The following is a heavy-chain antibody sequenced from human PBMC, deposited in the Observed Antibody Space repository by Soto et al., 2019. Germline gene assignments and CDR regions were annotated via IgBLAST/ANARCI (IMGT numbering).Heavy chain of an antibody. V-gene: IGHV3-11*06. CDR3: ARDLRFSSTNYFDF. Sequence: PGGSLRLCCTASGFLFTDYYMSWIRQPPGKGLEWLAYIDGSSDYTNSADSVKGRFTISRDNAKNSVFLQMNNLRADDTAVYYCARDLRFSSTNYFDFWGRGTLVTVSS. CDR1: GFLFTDYY. CDR2: IDGSSDYT. J-gene: IGHJ4*02. D-gene: IGHD2-8*01.